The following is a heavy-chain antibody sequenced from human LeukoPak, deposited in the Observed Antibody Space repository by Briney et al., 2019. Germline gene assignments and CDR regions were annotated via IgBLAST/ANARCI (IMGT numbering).Heavy chain of an antibody. V-gene: IGHV4-38-2*02. CDR1: GDSVSSAYY. Sequence: SETLSLTCTVSGDSVSSAYYWAWIRKSPGKGLEWIGNIYHTGSTYYNPSLESRVTISVDTSKNEFSLKLNSVTAADTAVYYCARGLTYYDILTGYYGWGQGTLVTVSS. D-gene: IGHD3-9*01. CDR2: IYHTGST. J-gene: IGHJ4*02. CDR3: ARGLTYYDILTGYYG.